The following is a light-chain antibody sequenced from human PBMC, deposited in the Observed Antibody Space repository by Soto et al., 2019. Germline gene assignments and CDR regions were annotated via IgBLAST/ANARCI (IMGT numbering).Light chain of an antibody. J-gene: IGKJ1*01. V-gene: IGKV3-15*01. CDR2: GAF. Sequence: EIVLTQSPGTLSLSPGERATLSCRASQSVTSNLAWYQQKPGQAPRLLIYGAFTRATGVPARFSGSGSGIEFTLSISSLQSEDFAVYFCQQYNNWPWTFGQGTKVDIK. CDR1: QSVTSN. CDR3: QQYNNWPWT.